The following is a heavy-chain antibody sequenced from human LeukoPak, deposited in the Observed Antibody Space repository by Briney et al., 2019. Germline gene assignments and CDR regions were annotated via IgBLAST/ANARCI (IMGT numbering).Heavy chain of an antibody. V-gene: IGHV3-66*01. Sequence: PGGSLRLSCAASGFTVSSNYMSWVRQAPGKGLEWVSVIYSGGSTYYADSVKGGFTISRDNSKNTLYLQMNSLRAEDTAVYYCATSGWFDAFDIWGQGTMVTVSS. J-gene: IGHJ3*02. CDR1: GFTVSSNY. D-gene: IGHD6-19*01. CDR2: IYSGGST. CDR3: ATSGWFDAFDI.